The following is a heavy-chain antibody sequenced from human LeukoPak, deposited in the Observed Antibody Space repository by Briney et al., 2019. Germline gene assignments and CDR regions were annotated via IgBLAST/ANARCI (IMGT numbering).Heavy chain of an antibody. CDR2: IYHSGST. D-gene: IGHD1-26*01. V-gene: IGHV4-38-2*02. CDR3: AGALGGLNYMDV. Sequence: PSETLSLTCTVSGYSISSGYYWGRIRQPPGKGLEWIGSIYHSGSTYYNPSLKSRVTISVDTSKNQFSLKLSSVTAADTAVYYCAGALGGLNYMDVWGKGTTVTVSS. J-gene: IGHJ6*03. CDR1: GYSISSGYY.